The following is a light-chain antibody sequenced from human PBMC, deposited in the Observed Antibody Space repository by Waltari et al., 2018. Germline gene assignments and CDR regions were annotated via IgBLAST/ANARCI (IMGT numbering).Light chain of an antibody. J-gene: IGKJ2*01. CDR1: QSVSSSY. CDR3: QQYGSSPYT. CDR2: GAS. Sequence: EIVLTQSPGTLSLSPGERATLSCRASQSVSSSYLAWYQQKPGQAPRLLIYGASSRATGIPDRFSGRCSGPDFTPTISXXEPEDFAVYYCQQYGSSPYTFGQGTKLEIK. V-gene: IGKV3-20*01.